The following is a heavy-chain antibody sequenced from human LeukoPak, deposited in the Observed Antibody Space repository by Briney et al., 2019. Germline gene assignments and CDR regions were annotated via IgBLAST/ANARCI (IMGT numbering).Heavy chain of an antibody. J-gene: IGHJ4*02. V-gene: IGHV4-34*01. CDR3: ARGLYEGELHFDY. D-gene: IGHD1-26*01. Sequence: SETLSLTCAVYGGSFSGYYWSWIRQPPGKGLEWIGEINHSGSTNYNPSLRSRVTISVDTSKNQFSLKLSSVTAADTAVYYRARGLYEGELHFDYWGQGTLVTVSS. CDR2: INHSGST. CDR1: GGSFSGYY.